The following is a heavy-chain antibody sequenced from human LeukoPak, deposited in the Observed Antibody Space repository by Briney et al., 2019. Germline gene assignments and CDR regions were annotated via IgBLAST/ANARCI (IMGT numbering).Heavy chain of an antibody. J-gene: IGHJ1*01. CDR1: GFTFSSYG. CDR2: ISYDGSNK. CDR3: ANAEDSSGWYPAEYFQH. D-gene: IGHD6-19*01. V-gene: IGHV3-30*18. Sequence: PGGSLRLSCAASGFTFSSYGMHWVRQAPGKGLEWVAVISYDGSNKYYADSVKGRFTISRDNSKNTLYLQMNSPRAEDTAVYYCANAEDSSGWYPAEYFQHWGQGTLVTVSS.